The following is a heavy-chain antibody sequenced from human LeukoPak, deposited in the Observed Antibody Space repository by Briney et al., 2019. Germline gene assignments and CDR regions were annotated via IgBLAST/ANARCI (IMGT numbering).Heavy chain of an antibody. CDR2: IYYSGST. D-gene: IGHD6-19*01. Sequence: PSDTLSLTCTVSGGSISSYYWSWVRQPPGKGLEWIGYIYYSGSTNYNPSLKSRVTISVDTSKNQFSLKLSSVTAADTAVYYCAREDSGWSDNDYYYYMDVWGKGTTVTVSS. V-gene: IGHV4-59*01. CDR1: GGSISSYY. J-gene: IGHJ6*03. CDR3: AREDSGWSDNDYYYYMDV.